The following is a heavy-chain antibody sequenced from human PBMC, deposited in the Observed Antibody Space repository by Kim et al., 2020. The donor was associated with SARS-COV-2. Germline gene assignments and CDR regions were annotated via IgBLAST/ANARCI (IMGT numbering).Heavy chain of an antibody. J-gene: IGHJ4*02. V-gene: IGHV4-34*13. D-gene: IGHD6-6*01. CDR3: ARGALAIAARPYYLDY. Sequence: SHKSRVTISVDTSKNQFSLKLSSVTAADTAVYYCARGALAIAARPYYLDYWGQGTLVTVSS.